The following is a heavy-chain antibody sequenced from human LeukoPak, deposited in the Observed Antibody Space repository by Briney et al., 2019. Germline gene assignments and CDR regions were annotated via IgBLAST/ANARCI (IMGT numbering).Heavy chain of an antibody. CDR3: TTENRITIFGVVIPSLYYYYYMDV. Sequence: GGSLRLSCAASGFTFSNAWMSWVRQAPGKGLEWVGRIKSKTDGGTTDYAAPVKGRFTISRDDSKNTLYLQMNSLKTEDTAVYYCTTENRITIFGVVIPSLYYYYYMDVWGKETTVTVSS. J-gene: IGHJ6*03. CDR1: GFTFSNAW. V-gene: IGHV3-15*01. CDR2: IKSKTDGGTT. D-gene: IGHD3-3*01.